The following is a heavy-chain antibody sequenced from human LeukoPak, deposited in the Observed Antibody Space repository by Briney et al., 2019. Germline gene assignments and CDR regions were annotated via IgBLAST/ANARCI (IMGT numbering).Heavy chain of an antibody. CDR3: ARWDDSAWGFGY. D-gene: IGHD6-19*01. J-gene: IGHJ4*02. CDR2: ISHSGTT. V-gene: IGHV4-59*08. CDR1: GGSISSYS. Sequence: SETLSLTCIVSGGSISSYSWNWIRQSPGKGLEWVGYISHSGTTSYNSSLKSRVTISVDTSKNQLSLKLTSVTAADTAVYYCARWDDSAWGFGYWGQGTLVTVSS.